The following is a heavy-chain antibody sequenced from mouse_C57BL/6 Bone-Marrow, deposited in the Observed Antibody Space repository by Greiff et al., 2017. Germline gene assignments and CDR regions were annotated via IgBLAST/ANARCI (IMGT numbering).Heavy chain of an antibody. Sequence: QVQLQQPGAELVMPGASVKLSCKASGYTFTSYWMHWVKQRPGQGLEWIGEIDPSDSYTNYNQKFKGKSTLTVDKSSSTAYMQLSSLTSEDSAVYCSTRGNWVCDNWGQGTALTVTS. J-gene: IGHJ2*01. CDR2: IDPSDSYT. V-gene: IGHV1-69*01. D-gene: IGHD4-1*01. CDR3: TRGNWVCDN. CDR1: GYTFTSYW.